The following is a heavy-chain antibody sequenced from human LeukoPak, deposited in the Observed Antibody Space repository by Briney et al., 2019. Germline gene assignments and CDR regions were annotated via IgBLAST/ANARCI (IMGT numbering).Heavy chain of an antibody. V-gene: IGHV3-21*01. CDR1: GFTFSSYS. CDR2: ISSSSSYI. D-gene: IGHD3-10*01. CDR3: ARVWGSGSYYYYMDV. Sequence: GGSLRLSCAASGFTFSSYSMNWVRQAPGKGLEWVSSISSSSSYIYYADSVKGRFTISRDNAKNSLYLQMNSLRAEDTAVYYCARVWGSGSYYYYMDVWGKGTTVTVSS. J-gene: IGHJ6*03.